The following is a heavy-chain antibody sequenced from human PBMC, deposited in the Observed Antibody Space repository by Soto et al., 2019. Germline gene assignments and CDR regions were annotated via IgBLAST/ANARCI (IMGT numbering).Heavy chain of an antibody. CDR2: INAGNGNT. D-gene: IGHD6-19*01. V-gene: IGHV1-3*01. Sequence: ASVKVSCKASGYTFTSYAMHWVRQAPGQRLEWMGWINAGNGNTKYSQKFQGRVTITRDNSKNTLYLQMNSLRAEDTAVYYCAKDTSQMAAIGLLDYWGQGTQVTVSS. CDR3: AKDTSQMAAIGLLDY. CDR1: GYTFTSYA. J-gene: IGHJ4*02.